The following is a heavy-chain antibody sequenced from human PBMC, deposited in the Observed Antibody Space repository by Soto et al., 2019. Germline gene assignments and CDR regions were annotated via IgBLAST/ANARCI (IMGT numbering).Heavy chain of an antibody. CDR1: GGSISSYY. Sequence: PSETLSLTCTVSGGSISSYYWSWIRQPPGKGLEWIGYIYYSGSTNYNPSLKSRVTISVDTSKNQFSLKLSSVTAADTAVYYCARLTDTAMVNAFDIWGQGTMVTVSS. CDR2: IYYSGST. D-gene: IGHD5-18*01. J-gene: IGHJ3*02. CDR3: ARLTDTAMVNAFDI. V-gene: IGHV4-59*01.